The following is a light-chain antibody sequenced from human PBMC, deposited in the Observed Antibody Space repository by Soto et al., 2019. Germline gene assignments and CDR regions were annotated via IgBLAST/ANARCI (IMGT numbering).Light chain of an antibody. Sequence: QSALTQPASVSGSPGQSITISCTGTSSDVGNYNYVSWYQQHPGKAPKLMIYEVSNRPSGVSNRFSGSKSGNTASLTISGLQAEDEADYYGSSYTSSSTLVFGGGTKLTVL. CDR1: SSDVGNYNY. CDR3: SSYTSSSTLV. CDR2: EVS. J-gene: IGLJ2*01. V-gene: IGLV2-14*01.